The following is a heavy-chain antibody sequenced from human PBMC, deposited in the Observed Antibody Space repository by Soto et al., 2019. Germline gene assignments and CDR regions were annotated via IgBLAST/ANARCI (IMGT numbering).Heavy chain of an antibody. V-gene: IGHV4-59*01. J-gene: IGHJ4*02. Sequence: PSETLSLTCTVSGDSMSNYYWTWIRQPPGKGLEWIGYIYYNGNTKYNPSLESRVTFSVDTSKNQSSLRLSSVIAADTAVYYCARVTSSTWYFDYWGPGTPVTVSS. CDR3: ARVTSSTWYFDY. D-gene: IGHD6-13*01. CDR1: GDSMSNYY. CDR2: IYYNGNT.